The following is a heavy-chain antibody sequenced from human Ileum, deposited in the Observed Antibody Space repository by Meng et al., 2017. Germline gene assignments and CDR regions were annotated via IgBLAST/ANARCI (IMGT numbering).Heavy chain of an antibody. Sequence: GGSLRLSCAASGFTFSAYSMNWVRQAPGKGLEWVSSINSRSSYMYYADSVKGRCTISRDNAKNSLYLQMNSLRAEDTAVYFCARVQSGIDYSTSSGPYYFDYWGQGTLVTVSS. CDR2: INSRSSYM. CDR1: GFTFSAYS. V-gene: IGHV3-21*01. J-gene: IGHJ4*02. CDR3: ARVQSGIDYSTSSGPYYFDY. D-gene: IGHD6-6*01.